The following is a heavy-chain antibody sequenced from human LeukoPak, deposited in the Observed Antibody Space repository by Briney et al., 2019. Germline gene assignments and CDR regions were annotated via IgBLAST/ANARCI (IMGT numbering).Heavy chain of an antibody. CDR2: LYSDGST. D-gene: IGHD6-13*01. J-gene: IGHJ4*02. V-gene: IGHV3-53*01. Sequence: GGSLRLSCAASGFSVSTNYMSWVRQAPGKGLEWVSVLYSDGSTYYAASVKGRFTISRDNSKNTLYLQMNSLRAEDTAVYYCAKSGSWYPYYFDYWGQGTLVTVSS. CDR1: GFSVSTNY. CDR3: AKSGSWYPYYFDY.